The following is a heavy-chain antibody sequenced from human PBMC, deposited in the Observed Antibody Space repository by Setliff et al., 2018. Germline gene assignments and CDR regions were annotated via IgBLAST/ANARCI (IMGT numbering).Heavy chain of an antibody. D-gene: IGHD6-6*01. V-gene: IGHV3-11*04. J-gene: IGHJ4*02. Sequence: GESLKISCAASGFTFSDYYMNWIRQAPGKGLEWISYISSSGTSIYYADSVKGRFTISKDNAKNSLYLQMNSLRAEDTAVYYCARGSSSSGVDYWGQGTLVTVFS. CDR3: ARGSSSSGVDY. CDR2: ISSSGTSI. CDR1: GFTFSDYY.